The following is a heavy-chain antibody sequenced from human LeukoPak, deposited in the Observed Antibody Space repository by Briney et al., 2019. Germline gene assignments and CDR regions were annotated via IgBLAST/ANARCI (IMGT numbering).Heavy chain of an antibody. V-gene: IGHV3-48*04. Sequence: GGSLRLSCAASGFTFSSYAMSWVRQAPGKGLEWVSYISSSGSTIYYADSVKGRFTISRDNAKNSLYLQMNSLRPEDAAVYYCAKAPVTTCRGAFCYPFDYWGLGTLVTVSS. J-gene: IGHJ4*02. CDR3: AKAPVTTCRGAFCYPFDY. D-gene: IGHD2-15*01. CDR1: GFTFSSYA. CDR2: ISSSGSTI.